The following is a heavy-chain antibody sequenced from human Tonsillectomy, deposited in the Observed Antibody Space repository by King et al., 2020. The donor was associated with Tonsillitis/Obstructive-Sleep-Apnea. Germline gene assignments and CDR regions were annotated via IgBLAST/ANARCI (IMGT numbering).Heavy chain of an antibody. CDR1: GGSFSGYY. Sequence: VQLQQWGAGLLKPSETLSLTCAVYGGSFSGYYWSWIRQPPGKGLEWIGEIDHSGSTNYNPSLKSRVTISADTSKTQLSLKLSSVTAAATAVYYCAREITTDAFDIWGQGTMVTVSS. CDR3: AREITTDAFDI. CDR2: IDHSGST. J-gene: IGHJ3*02. D-gene: IGHD3-3*01. V-gene: IGHV4-34*01.